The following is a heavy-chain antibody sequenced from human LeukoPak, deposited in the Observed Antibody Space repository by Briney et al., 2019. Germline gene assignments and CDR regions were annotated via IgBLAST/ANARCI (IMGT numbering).Heavy chain of an antibody. CDR3: ARGHSGSYSGY. CDR1: GGSISSYY. Sequence: SETLSLICTVSGGSISSYYWSWIRQPPGKGLEWIGYIYYSGSTNYNPSLKSRVTISVDTSKNQFSLKLSSVTAADTAVYYCARGHSGSYSGYWGQGTLVTVSS. CDR2: IYYSGST. V-gene: IGHV4-59*01. D-gene: IGHD1-26*01. J-gene: IGHJ4*02.